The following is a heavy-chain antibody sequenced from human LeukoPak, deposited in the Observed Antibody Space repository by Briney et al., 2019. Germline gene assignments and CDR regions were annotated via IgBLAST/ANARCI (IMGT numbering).Heavy chain of an antibody. D-gene: IGHD6-13*01. V-gene: IGHV3-48*04. J-gene: IGHJ4*02. Sequence: GGSLRLSCAASGFTFSSYSMNWVRQAPGKGLEWVSYISSSSSTIYYADSVKGRFTISRDNAKNSLYLQMNSLRAEDTALYYCAKLAAAGTPVGDYWGQGTLVTVSS. CDR2: ISSSSSTI. CDR3: AKLAAAGTPVGDY. CDR1: GFTFSSYS.